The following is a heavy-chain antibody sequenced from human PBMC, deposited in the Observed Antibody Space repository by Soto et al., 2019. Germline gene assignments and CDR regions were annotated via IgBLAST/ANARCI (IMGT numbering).Heavy chain of an antibody. CDR2: INHSGST. Sequence: PSETLSLTCAVYGGSFSGYYWSWIRQPPGKGLEWIGEINHSGSTNYNPSLKSRVTISVDTSKNQFSLRLSSVTAADTAVYYCARGERTEAVSWLSYYFDYWGQGTLVTVSS. CDR3: ARGERTEAVSWLSYYFDY. D-gene: IGHD6-19*01. CDR1: GGSFSGYY. V-gene: IGHV4-34*01. J-gene: IGHJ4*02.